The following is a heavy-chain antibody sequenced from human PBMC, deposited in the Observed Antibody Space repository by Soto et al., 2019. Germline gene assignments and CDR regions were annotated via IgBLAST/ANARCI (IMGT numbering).Heavy chain of an antibody. V-gene: IGHV3-15*07. Sequence: EVQLLESGGGLVKPGGSLRLSCAASGFSFSRAWMNWVRQAPGKGLEWVGRVRTIPEGETTDYPPPVKGRLTIWRDDSKTTLYLQMNSLKIEDTAVYYCTTGRNEGYWGQGTLVTVSS. CDR1: GFSFSRAW. CDR2: VRTIPEGETT. CDR3: TTGRNEGY. J-gene: IGHJ4*02.